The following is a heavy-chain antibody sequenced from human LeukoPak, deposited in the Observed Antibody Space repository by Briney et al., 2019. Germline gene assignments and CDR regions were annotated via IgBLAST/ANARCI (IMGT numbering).Heavy chain of an antibody. CDR2: IYPGDCDT. D-gene: IGHD1-1*01. CDR3: ARPVYTTGTSNYFDY. J-gene: IGHJ4*02. V-gene: IGHV5-51*01. Sequence: GASLKISCKGSGYSFTSYWIGCVRQMPGKGLEWMGMIYPGDCDTRYSPSFQGQVTISADKSISTSYLQWSSLKAPPTAMHYFARPVYTTGTSNYFDYWGQGTLVTVSS. CDR1: GYSFTSYW.